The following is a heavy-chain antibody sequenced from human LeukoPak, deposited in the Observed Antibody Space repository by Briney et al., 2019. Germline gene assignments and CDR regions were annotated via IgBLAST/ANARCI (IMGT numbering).Heavy chain of an antibody. Sequence: QSGGSLRLSCAASGFTLSSYEMNWVRQAPGKGLEWVSYISSSGSTIYYADSVKGRFTISRDNAKNSLYLQMNSLRAEDTAVYYCARDCSGGSCYSYYYYGMDVWGKGTTVTVSS. CDR2: ISSSGSTI. D-gene: IGHD2-15*01. CDR3: ARDCSGGSCYSYYYYGMDV. J-gene: IGHJ6*04. V-gene: IGHV3-48*03. CDR1: GFTLSSYE.